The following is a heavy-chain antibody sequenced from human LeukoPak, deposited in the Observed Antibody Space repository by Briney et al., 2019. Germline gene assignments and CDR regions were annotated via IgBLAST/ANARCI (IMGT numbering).Heavy chain of an antibody. V-gene: IGHV4-34*01. Sequence: SETLSLTCAVYGGSFSGYYWSWIRQPPGKGLEWIGEINHSGSTNYNPSLKSRVTISVDTSKNQFSLKLSSVTAADTAVYYCARASGSYYYYYGMDVWGQGTTVTVSS. CDR2: INHSGST. D-gene: IGHD1-26*01. J-gene: IGHJ6*02. CDR1: GGSFSGYY. CDR3: ARASGSYYYYYGMDV.